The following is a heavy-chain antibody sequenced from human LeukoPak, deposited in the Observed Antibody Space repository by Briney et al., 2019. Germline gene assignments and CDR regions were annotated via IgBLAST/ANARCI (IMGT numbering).Heavy chain of an antibody. V-gene: IGHV4-59*08. Sequence: PSETLSLTCTVSGDSISNYYWSWIRQPPGKGLEWIGFIYYSGSTNYNPSLRSRVTISVDTSKNQFSLKLSSVTAADTAVYYCARHWGDSTNHSDDLYAFDIWGQGTMVTVSS. J-gene: IGHJ3*02. D-gene: IGHD1-14*01. CDR2: IYYSGST. CDR3: ARHWGDSTNHSDDLYAFDI. CDR1: GDSISNYY.